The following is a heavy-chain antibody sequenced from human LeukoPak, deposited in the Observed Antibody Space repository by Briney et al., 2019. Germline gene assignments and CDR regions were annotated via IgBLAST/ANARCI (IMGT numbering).Heavy chain of an antibody. CDR2: INPSGGST. D-gene: IGHD1-1*01. CDR1: GYTFTSYY. Sequence: ASVKVSCKASGYTFTSYYMHWVRQAPGQGLEWMGIINPSGGSTSHAQKFQGRVTMTRDTSTSTVYMELSSLKSEDTAVYYCARDLNWNGLNDAFDIWGQGTMVTVSS. CDR3: ARDLNWNGLNDAFDI. J-gene: IGHJ3*02. V-gene: IGHV1-46*01.